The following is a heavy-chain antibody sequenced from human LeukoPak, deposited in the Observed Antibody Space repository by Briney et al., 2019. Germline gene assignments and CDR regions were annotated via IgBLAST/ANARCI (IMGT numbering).Heavy chain of an antibody. D-gene: IGHD1-26*01. V-gene: IGHV3-11*04. J-gene: IGHJ4*02. CDR1: GFTFSDYY. Sequence: GGSLRLSCAASGFTFSDYYMSWIRQAPGKGLEWVSYISSSGSTIYYADSVKGRFTISRDNAKNSLYLQMNSLRAEDTAVYYCAKEGFSGSSSYFDYWGQGTLVTVSS. CDR2: ISSSGSTI. CDR3: AKEGFSGSSSYFDY.